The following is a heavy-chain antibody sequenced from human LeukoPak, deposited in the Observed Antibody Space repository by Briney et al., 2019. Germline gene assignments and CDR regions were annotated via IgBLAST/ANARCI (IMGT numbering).Heavy chain of an antibody. CDR3: ARDKGSYVDFDY. CDR1: GYSISSGYY. D-gene: IGHD5-18*01. V-gene: IGHV4-38-2*02. CDR2: IYHVGNA. J-gene: IGHJ4*02. Sequence: PSETLSLTCAVSGYSISSGYYWGWIRQPPGKGLEWIGNIYHVGNAYYNPSLKSRVTISVDTSKNQFSLRLTSVTAADTAVYYCARDKGSYVDFDYWGQGTLVTVSS.